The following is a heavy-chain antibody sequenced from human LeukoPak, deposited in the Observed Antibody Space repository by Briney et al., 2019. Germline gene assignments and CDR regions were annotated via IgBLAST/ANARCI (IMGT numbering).Heavy chain of an antibody. V-gene: IGHV4/OR15-8*01. CDR3: AYNRNFALDN. CDR1: GASIDSHSW. D-gene: IGHD1-14*01. J-gene: IGHJ4*02. CDR2: IYHSGGA. Sequence: SETLSLTCAVSGASIDSHSWWSWVRQPPGKGLEWIGEIYHSGGANYKPSLKSRVTMSVETSKNHFSLKLTSVTAADTAVYYCAYNRNFALDNWGQGTLVTVSS.